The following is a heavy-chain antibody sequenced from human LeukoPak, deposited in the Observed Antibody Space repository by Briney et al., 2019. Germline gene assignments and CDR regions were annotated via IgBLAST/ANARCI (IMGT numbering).Heavy chain of an antibody. CDR1: GFTFSSYA. V-gene: IGHV3-23*01. Sequence: GGSLRLSCAASGFTFSSYAMSWVRQAPGKGLEWVSAISGSGGSTYYADSVKGRFTISRDNAKNTLYLQMNSLRAEDTAVYYCARPYSSSWYYFDYWGQGTLVTVSS. J-gene: IGHJ4*02. D-gene: IGHD6-13*01. CDR3: ARPYSSSWYYFDY. CDR2: ISGSGGST.